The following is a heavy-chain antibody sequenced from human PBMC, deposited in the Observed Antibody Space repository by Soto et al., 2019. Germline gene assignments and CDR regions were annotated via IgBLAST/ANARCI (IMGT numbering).Heavy chain of an antibody. CDR2: IYYSGST. V-gene: IGHV4-30-4*01. Sequence: SETLSLTCTVSGGSISDYYWSWIRQPPGKGLEWIGYIYYSGSTYYNPSLKNRVTISVDTSKNQFSLKLSTVTAADTAVYYCARVRYNWNYVDYWGQGTLVTVSS. D-gene: IGHD1-7*01. CDR3: ARVRYNWNYVDY. CDR1: GGSISDYY. J-gene: IGHJ4*02.